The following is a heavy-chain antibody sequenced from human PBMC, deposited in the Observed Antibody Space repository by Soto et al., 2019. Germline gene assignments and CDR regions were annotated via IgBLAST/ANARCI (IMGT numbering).Heavy chain of an antibody. CDR1: GGAFASYA. CDR3: ASSYGTSWYGDY. CDR2: IIPKFGTA. Sequence: QVQLVQSGAEVKKPGSSVKVSCKASGGAFASYAITWVRQAPGQGLEWMGGIIPKFGTANYAQKLQGRVTITADETTTTAFMELSSLRSEDTALYYCASSYGTSWYGDYWGQGTLVTVT. J-gene: IGHJ4*02. D-gene: IGHD6-13*01. V-gene: IGHV1-69*01.